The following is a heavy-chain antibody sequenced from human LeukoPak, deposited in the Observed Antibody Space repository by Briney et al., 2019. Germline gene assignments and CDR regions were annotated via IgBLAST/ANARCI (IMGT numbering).Heavy chain of an antibody. Sequence: SETLSLTCTVSGGSINSNTSSWGWIRQPPGKGLEWIGSITSSGSTYYNPSLNSRLIVSIDTSKNQFSLQLRSVTAADTAVYYCSRRSGTNYYYYYYGLDVWGQGTTVTVSS. J-gene: IGHJ6*02. D-gene: IGHD1-1*01. CDR3: SRRSGTNYYYYYYGLDV. CDR2: ITSSGST. CDR1: GGSINSNTSS. V-gene: IGHV4-39*01.